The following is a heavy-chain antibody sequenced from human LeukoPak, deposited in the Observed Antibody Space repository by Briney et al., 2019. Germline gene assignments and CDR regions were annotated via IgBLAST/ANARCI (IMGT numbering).Heavy chain of an antibody. J-gene: IGHJ3*02. D-gene: IGHD3-22*01. Sequence: ASVKLSCTVSGYTFTSYGISWVRQAPGHGLEWMGWISAYNGNTNYAKNLQGRVTMPTDTSTHTAYIELSCLRSDDPAVYDCVRVVISPYDAFDIWVQGTMVTVS. CDR3: VRVVISPYDAFDI. V-gene: IGHV1-18*01. CDR2: ISAYNGNT. CDR1: GYTFTSYG.